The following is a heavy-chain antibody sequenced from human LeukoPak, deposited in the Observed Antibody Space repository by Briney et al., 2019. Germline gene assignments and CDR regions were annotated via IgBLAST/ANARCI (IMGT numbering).Heavy chain of an antibody. CDR1: GGSISSYY. Sequence: SETLSLTCTVSGGSISSYYWSWIRQPPGKGLEWIGYIYYSGSTNYNPSLKSRVTISVDTSKNQFSLKLSSVTAADTAVYYCARHRYYYGSGTNGAESYFDYWGQGTLVTVSS. D-gene: IGHD3-10*01. J-gene: IGHJ4*02. V-gene: IGHV4-59*08. CDR3: ARHRYYYGSGTNGAESYFDY. CDR2: IYYSGST.